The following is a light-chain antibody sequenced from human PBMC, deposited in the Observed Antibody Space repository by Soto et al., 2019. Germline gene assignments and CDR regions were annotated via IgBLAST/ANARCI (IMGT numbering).Light chain of an antibody. V-gene: IGLV1-47*01. Sequence: QPVLTQPPSASGTPGQTVTISCSGSSSNIGTEYVYWYQQLPGTAPKLVIHTNNQRPSGVPDRFSGSKSGTSASLAISGLRSEDEADYYCAAWDDSLRGWVFGGGTKLTVL. CDR2: TNN. CDR1: SSNIGTEY. CDR3: AAWDDSLRGWV. J-gene: IGLJ3*02.